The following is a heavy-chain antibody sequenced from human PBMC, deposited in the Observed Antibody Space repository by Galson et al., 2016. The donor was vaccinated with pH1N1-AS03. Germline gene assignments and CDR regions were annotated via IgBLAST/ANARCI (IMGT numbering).Heavy chain of an antibody. V-gene: IGHV1-18*04. CDR3: AKEIGVHGPRGYNDYLAGYFDS. J-gene: IGHJ3*02. Sequence: SVKVSCKASGYSFPTYSFNWVRQAPGQGLEWLGWISAYSGDTHYARKFQDRVTVTTDMSTTTAYMELNDLTSEDTAVYYGAKEIGVHGPRGYNDYLAGYFDSWGQGTMVTVSS. D-gene: IGHD3-9*01. CDR1: GYSFPTYS. CDR2: ISAYSGDT.